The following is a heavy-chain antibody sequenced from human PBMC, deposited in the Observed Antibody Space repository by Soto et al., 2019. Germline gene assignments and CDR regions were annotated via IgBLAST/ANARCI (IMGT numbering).Heavy chain of an antibody. J-gene: IGHJ4*02. CDR3: ARYHDYSNYYFDY. D-gene: IGHD4-4*01. CDR2: IYYSGST. Sequence: SETLSLTCTDSGGSISSYYWSWVRQPPGKGLEWIGYIYYSGSTNYNPSLKSRVTISVDTSKNQFSLKLSSVTAADTAVYYCARYHDYSNYYFDYWGQGTLVTVSS. CDR1: GGSISSYY. V-gene: IGHV4-59*01.